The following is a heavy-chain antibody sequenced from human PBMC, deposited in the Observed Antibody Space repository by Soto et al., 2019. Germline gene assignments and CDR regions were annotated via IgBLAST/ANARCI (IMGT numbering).Heavy chain of an antibody. D-gene: IGHD6-13*01. CDR1: GYSFIDYW. V-gene: IGHV5-51*01. Sequence: GESLKISCKGSGYSFIDYWIGWVRQVPGKGLEWMGVIYPGDSDTRYSPSFQGHVTISADKSISTAYLQWSTLKASDTAMYYCATQPNIPAGPRWGQGTLVTVSS. CDR2: IYPGDSDT. CDR3: ATQPNIPAGPR. J-gene: IGHJ4*02.